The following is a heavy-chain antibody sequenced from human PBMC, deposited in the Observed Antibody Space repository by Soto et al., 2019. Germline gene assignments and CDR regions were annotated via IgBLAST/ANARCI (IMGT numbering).Heavy chain of an antibody. V-gene: IGHV3-66*01. CDR1: GFIVSDTY. Sequence: GGSLRLSCTASGFIVSDTYMNWVRQAPGKGLEWVSVISNRGDTHYADSVRGRFSLSRDIADNTLHLQMNNLRVEDTAVYYCAREPRYCRGGSCSITGDAFDIWGQGTMVTISS. CDR2: ISNRGDT. D-gene: IGHD2-15*01. CDR3: AREPRYCRGGSCSITGDAFDI. J-gene: IGHJ3*02.